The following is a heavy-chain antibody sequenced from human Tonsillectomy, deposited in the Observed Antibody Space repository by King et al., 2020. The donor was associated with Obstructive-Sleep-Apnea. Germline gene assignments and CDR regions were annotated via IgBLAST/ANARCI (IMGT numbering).Heavy chain of an antibody. CDR1: GFTFNSYW. CDR2: INQNGGDK. Sequence: VQLVESGGGLVQPGGSLRLSCAASGFTFNSYWMTWVRQTPGKGLEWVATINQNGGDKYYVESVQGRFTISRDNAKNSLFLQMNSLRVDDTAVYYCASLWDDGYWGQGTLVTVSS. J-gene: IGHJ4*02. V-gene: IGHV3-7*01. D-gene: IGHD1-1*01. CDR3: ASLWDDGY.